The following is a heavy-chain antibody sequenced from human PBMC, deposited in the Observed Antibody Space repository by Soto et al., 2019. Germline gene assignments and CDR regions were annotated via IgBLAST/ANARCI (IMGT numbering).Heavy chain of an antibody. CDR1: GYTFTSYG. CDR3: ARDPAGYSYAGTFDY. Sequence: QVQLVQSGAEVKKPGASVKVSCKASGYTFTSYGISWVRQAPGPGLEWMGWISAYNGNTNYAQKLQGRVTMTTDTSTSTAYMELRSLRSDDTAVYYCARDPAGYSYAGTFDYWGQGTLVTVSS. CDR2: ISAYNGNT. D-gene: IGHD5-18*01. J-gene: IGHJ4*02. V-gene: IGHV1-18*01.